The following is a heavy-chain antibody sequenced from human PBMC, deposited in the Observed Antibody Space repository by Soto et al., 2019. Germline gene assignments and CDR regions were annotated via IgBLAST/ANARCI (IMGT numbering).Heavy chain of an antibody. Sequence: SVKVSCKAPGGTFSSYAISWVRQAPGQGLEWMGGIIPIFGTANYAQKFQGRVTITADKSTSTAYMELSSLRSEDTAVYYCARRGEGRDGYNGDIWGQGTMVTVSS. D-gene: IGHD5-12*01. J-gene: IGHJ3*02. CDR3: ARRGEGRDGYNGDI. V-gene: IGHV1-69*06. CDR1: GGTFSSYA. CDR2: IIPIFGTA.